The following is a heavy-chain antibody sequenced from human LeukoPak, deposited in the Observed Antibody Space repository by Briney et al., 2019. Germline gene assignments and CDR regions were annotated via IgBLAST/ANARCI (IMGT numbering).Heavy chain of an antibody. CDR2: IYPGDSDT. Sequence: GESLKISCKGSGYSFTSYWIGWVRQMPGKGLEWMGIIYPGDSDTRYSPSFQGQVTISADKSISTAYLQWSSLKASDTAMYYCARQGGLYYYDSSGYTYDYWGQGTLVTVSS. D-gene: IGHD3-22*01. CDR1: GYSFTSYW. CDR3: ARQGGLYYYDSSGYTYDY. J-gene: IGHJ4*02. V-gene: IGHV5-51*01.